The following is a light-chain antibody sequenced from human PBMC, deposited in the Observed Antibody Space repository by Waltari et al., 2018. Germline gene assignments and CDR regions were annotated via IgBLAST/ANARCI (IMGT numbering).Light chain of an antibody. CDR3: SSFTSSSTWV. Sequence: SALTQLASVSEAPGQSITISCTGTTSDVGGYNNVSWYQQHPGKAPKLIIYDVTNRPSGVSNRFSVSKSGNTASLTISGLQAEDEADYYCSSFTSSSTWVFGGGTKLTVL. J-gene: IGLJ3*02. V-gene: IGLV2-14*03. CDR2: DVT. CDR1: TSDVGGYNN.